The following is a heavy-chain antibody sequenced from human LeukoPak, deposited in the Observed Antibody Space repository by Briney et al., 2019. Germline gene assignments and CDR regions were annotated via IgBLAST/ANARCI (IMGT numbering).Heavy chain of an antibody. D-gene: IGHD6-13*01. CDR1: RFTFSGYW. J-gene: IGHJ3*02. V-gene: IGHV3-7*05. CDR3: ARDPAAAGTRGAFDI. CDR2: IKQDGSEK. Sequence: PGGSLRLSCAASRFTFSGYWMSWVRQPPGKGLEWVASIKQDGSEKYYVDSVKGRFTISRDNAKNSLYLQMNSLRAEDTAVYYCARDPAAAGTRGAFDIWGQGTMVPVSS.